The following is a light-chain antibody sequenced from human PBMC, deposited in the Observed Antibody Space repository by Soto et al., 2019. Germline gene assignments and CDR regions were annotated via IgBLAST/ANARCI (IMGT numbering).Light chain of an antibody. J-gene: IGKJ2*01. CDR1: QSVSSSY. CDR2: GAS. V-gene: IGKV3-20*01. CDR3: QQYGSSPYT. Sequence: ELVLTQSPGTLSLSPGERATLSCRASQSVSSSYLAWYQQKPGQAPRLHIYGASSRATGIPDRFSGSGSEKDFTLTITRLEPEDFAVYYCQQYGSSPYTFGQETKLEIK.